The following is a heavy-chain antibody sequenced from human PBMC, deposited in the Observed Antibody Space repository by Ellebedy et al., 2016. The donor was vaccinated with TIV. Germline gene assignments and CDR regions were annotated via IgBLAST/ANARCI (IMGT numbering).Heavy chain of an antibody. D-gene: IGHD2-15*01. CDR1: GGSFSGFY. V-gene: IGHV4-34*01. CDR2: IHHSGGT. CDR3: ARWMGFRVAATIGGLDL. J-gene: IGHJ6*02. Sequence: MPSETLSLTCAVYGGSFSGFYWRWTRQPTGKGRGWIGEIHHSGGTTYNASLKSRVTISVDTSKNEFYLKLTSVTAADTAVYFCARWMGFRVAATIGGLDLWGHGTTVTVSS.